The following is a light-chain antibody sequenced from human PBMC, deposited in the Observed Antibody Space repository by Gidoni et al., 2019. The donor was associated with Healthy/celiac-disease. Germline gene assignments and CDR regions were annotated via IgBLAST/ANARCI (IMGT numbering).Light chain of an antibody. CDR3: QQSYNTPRT. CDR1: QGISTY. J-gene: IGKJ2*01. CDR2: AAS. V-gene: IGKV1-39*01. Sequence: DTQMTQSPSPLSASVGDRVTITCRASQGISTYLNWYQQKPGKAPKVLIYAASSLQSGVPSRFSGSGAGTDFTLTISSLQPEDFTTYYCQQSYNTPRTFGQGTRLEIK.